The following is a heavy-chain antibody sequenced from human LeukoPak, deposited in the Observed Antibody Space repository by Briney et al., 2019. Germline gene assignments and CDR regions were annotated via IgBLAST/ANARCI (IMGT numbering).Heavy chain of an antibody. V-gene: IGHV1-18*01. J-gene: IGHJ6*03. CDR3: ARFLVDYYYYMDV. CDR2: ISVYNGNT. CDR1: GYTFTSFG. Sequence: ASVKVSCKASGYTFTSFGINWVRQAPGQGLEWMGWISVYNGNTNYAQKFQGRVIMTTDTSTDTAYMELRSLRSDDTAVYYCARFLVDYYYYMDVWGKGTTVTVSS.